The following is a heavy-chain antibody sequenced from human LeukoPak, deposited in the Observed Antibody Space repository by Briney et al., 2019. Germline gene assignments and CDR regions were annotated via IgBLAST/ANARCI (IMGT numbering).Heavy chain of an antibody. Sequence: PGGSLRLSCAASGFTFSSYAMHWVRQAPGKGLEWVAVISYDGSNKYYADSVKGRFTISRDNSKNTLYLQMNSLRAEDTAVYYCAREGGYGDYDSYYFDYWGQGTLVTVSS. D-gene: IGHD4-17*01. CDR1: GFTFSSYA. CDR3: AREGGYGDYDSYYFDY. V-gene: IGHV3-30-3*01. J-gene: IGHJ4*02. CDR2: ISYDGSNK.